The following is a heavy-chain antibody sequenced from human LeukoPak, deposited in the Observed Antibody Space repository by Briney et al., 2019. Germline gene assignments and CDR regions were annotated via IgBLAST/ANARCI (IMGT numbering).Heavy chain of an antibody. Sequence: GRSLRLSCAASGFTFSNYGMHWVRQAPGKGLEWVSFISYDGSNKYYADSVKGRFTISRDNAKNSLYLQMNSLRAEDTAVYYCARDSASPHYYYMDVWGKGTTVTVSS. V-gene: IGHV3-30*03. CDR1: GFTFSNYG. J-gene: IGHJ6*03. CDR3: ARDSASPHYYYMDV. CDR2: ISYDGSNK.